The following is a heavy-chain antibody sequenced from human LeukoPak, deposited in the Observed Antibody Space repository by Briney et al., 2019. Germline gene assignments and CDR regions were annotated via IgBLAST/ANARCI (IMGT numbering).Heavy chain of an antibody. CDR2: IYYSGST. J-gene: IGHJ4*01. V-gene: IGHV4-59*01. D-gene: IGHD2/OR15-2a*01. Sequence: PSETLSLTCTVSGGSISSYYWNWIRQPPGKGREWIRYIYYSGSTNYNPSLKSRVTISVDTSKNQFSLKLSSVTAVDTAVYYCARTSTLSCLRFDYWGNGPLVPVSS. CDR1: GGSISSYY. CDR3: ARTSTLSCLRFDY.